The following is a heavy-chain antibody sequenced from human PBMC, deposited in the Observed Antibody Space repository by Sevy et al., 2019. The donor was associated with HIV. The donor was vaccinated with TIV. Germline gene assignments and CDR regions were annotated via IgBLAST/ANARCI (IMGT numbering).Heavy chain of an antibody. CDR3: AKRKMSGWYNLDY. J-gene: IGHJ4*02. CDR2: ISGSGDST. CDR1: GFTFRSYV. D-gene: IGHD6-19*01. Sequence: GGCLRLSCATSGFTFRSYVMSWVRQAPGKGLEWVSIISGSGDSTNYADSVKGRFTISRDNSKNTLYLQMNSLRAEDTAVYYCAKRKMSGWYNLDYWGQGTLVTVSS. V-gene: IGHV3-23*01.